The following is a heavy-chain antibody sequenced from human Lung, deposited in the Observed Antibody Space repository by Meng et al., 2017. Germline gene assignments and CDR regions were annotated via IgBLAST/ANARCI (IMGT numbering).Heavy chain of an antibody. J-gene: IGHJ4*02. CDR2: INHSGST. V-gene: IGHV4-34*01. CDR1: GGSFSDYS. D-gene: IGHD4-11*01. CDR3: ARGPTTMAHDFDY. Sequence: QGQLQQWGGGLLKPSETLSLTCVVSGGSFSDYSWSWIRQPPGKGLEWIGEINHSGSTNYNPSLESRATISVDTSQNNLSLKLSSVTAADSAVYYCARGPTTMAHDFDYWGQGTLVTVSS.